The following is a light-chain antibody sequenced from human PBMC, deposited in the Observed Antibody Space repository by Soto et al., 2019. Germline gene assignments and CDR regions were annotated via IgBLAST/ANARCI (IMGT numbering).Light chain of an antibody. CDR3: QHYNNWPPWT. V-gene: IGKV3-15*01. J-gene: IGKJ1*01. CDR2: GAS. Sequence: EIVKTQSPATLSVSPGERVTLSCRASQSVKSNLAWYQQKFGQAPRLLIYGASTRATGVPARFSGSGSGTEFTLTISSLQSEDFAVYYCQHYNNWPPWTFGQGTKVEI. CDR1: QSVKSN.